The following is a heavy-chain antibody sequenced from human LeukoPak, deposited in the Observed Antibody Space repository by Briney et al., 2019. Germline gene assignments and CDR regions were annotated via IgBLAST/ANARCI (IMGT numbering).Heavy chain of an antibody. CDR3: ARDLLGGTWASGY. V-gene: IGHV1-2*02. CDR1: GFTFTGYY. Sequence: ASVKVSCKASGFTFTGYYVHWVRQAPGQGLERMGWINPNNGGTNYAQKFQGRVTMTRDTSISTAYMELSRLRSDDTAVYYCARDLLGGTWASGYWGQGTLVTVSS. D-gene: IGHD1-14*01. CDR2: INPNNGGT. J-gene: IGHJ4*02.